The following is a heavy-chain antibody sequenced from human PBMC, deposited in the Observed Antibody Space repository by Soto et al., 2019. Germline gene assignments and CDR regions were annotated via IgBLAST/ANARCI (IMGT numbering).Heavy chain of an antibody. Sequence: ASVKVSCKASGYTFTSYGISLGRQAPGQGLEWMGWISAYNGNTNYAQKLQGRVAMTTDTSTSTAYMELRSLRSDDTAVYYCAMGRGYGWELWDFDYWGQGTLVTVSS. CDR1: GYTFTSYG. CDR3: AMGRGYGWELWDFDY. CDR2: ISAYNGNT. D-gene: IGHD1-26*01. V-gene: IGHV1-18*01. J-gene: IGHJ4*02.